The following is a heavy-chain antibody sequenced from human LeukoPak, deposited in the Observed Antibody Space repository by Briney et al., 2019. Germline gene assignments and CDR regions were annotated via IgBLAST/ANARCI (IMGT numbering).Heavy chain of an antibody. CDR2: IYYSGST. J-gene: IGHJ4*02. Sequence: SETLSLTCTVSGGSISSGGYYWSWIRQHPGKGLEWIGYIYYSGSTYYNPSLKSRVTISVDTSKDQFSLKLSSVTAADTAVYYCARGIAARHFDYWGQGTLVTVSS. D-gene: IGHD6-6*01. V-gene: IGHV4-31*03. CDR3: ARGIAARHFDY. CDR1: GGSISSGGYY.